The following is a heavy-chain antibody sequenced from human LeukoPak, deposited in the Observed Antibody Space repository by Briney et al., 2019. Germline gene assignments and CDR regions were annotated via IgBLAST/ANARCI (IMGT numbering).Heavy chain of an antibody. D-gene: IGHD3-10*01. CDR2: INQSGST. V-gene: IGHV4-34*01. CDR3: GRGYGSGFAY. Sequence: SETLSLTCAVYGGSFSGYYWSWIRQSPGKGLEWLGEINQSGSTNHNPSLKSRVTISVDTSKNQFSLKVSSVTAADTAVYYCGRGYGSGFAYWGQGTLVTVSS. J-gene: IGHJ4*02. CDR1: GGSFSGYY.